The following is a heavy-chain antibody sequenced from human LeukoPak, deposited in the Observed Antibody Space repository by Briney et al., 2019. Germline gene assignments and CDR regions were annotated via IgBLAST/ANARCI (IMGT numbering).Heavy chain of an antibody. J-gene: IGHJ5*02. V-gene: IGHV3-30*02. CDR1: GFTFSSYG. Sequence: GGSLRLSCAASGFTFSSYGMHWVRQAPGNGLEWLAFIRYGGSNKYYADSVKGRFTISRDNSKNTLYLQMNSLRAEDTAVYYCAKDVRNWFDPWGQGTLVTVSS. CDR3: AKDVRNWFDP. CDR2: IRYGGSNK.